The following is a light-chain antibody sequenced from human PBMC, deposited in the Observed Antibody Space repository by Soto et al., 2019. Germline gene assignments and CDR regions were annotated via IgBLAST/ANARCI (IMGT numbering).Light chain of an antibody. V-gene: IGKV3-15*01. CDR2: GAS. Sequence: EIVMTQSPATLSVSPGERATLHCRAGQSVSSNLGWYQHKPGQAPRLLIYGASTRATGIPARFSGSGSGTDFTLTISGLQSEDFAVYYCQQYNDWPPGYTFGQGTKVDIK. CDR1: QSVSSN. CDR3: QQYNDWPPGYT. J-gene: IGKJ2*01.